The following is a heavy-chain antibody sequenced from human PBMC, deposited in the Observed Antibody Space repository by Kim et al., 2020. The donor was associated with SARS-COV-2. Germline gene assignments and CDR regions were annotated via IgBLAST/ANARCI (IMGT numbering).Heavy chain of an antibody. CDR2: IKDDGSEK. D-gene: IGHD5-18*01. CDR1: GFTFSTYW. CDR3: ARDEVVSSDGRIVFYGL. Sequence: GGSLRLSCAASGFTFSTYWMTWVRQAPGKGLEWVANIKDDGSEKYYVDSVKGRFTISRDNSKNSLYMQMNSLRAEDTAVYYCARDEVVSSDGRIVFYGL. V-gene: IGHV3-7*01. J-gene: IGHJ6*01.